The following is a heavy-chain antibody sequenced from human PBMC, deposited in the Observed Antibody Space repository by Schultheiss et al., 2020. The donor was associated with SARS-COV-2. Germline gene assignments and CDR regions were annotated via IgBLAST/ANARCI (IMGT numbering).Heavy chain of an antibody. Sequence: SETSLTCAVYGGSFSGYYWSWIRQPPGKGLEWIGEINHSGSTNYNPSLKSRVTISVDTSKNQFSLKLSSVTAADTAVYYCARAHSTRRVVVVAATVSRLGWFDPWGQGTLVTVSS. CDR2: INHSGST. CDR3: ARAHSTRRVVVVAATVSRLGWFDP. D-gene: IGHD2-15*01. V-gene: IGHV4-34*01. J-gene: IGHJ5*02. CDR1: GGSFSGYY.